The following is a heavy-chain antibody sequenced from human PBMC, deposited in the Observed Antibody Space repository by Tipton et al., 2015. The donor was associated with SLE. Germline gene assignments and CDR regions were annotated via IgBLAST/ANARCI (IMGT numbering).Heavy chain of an antibody. Sequence: TLSLTCTVSDGSISGNFWSWIRQPPGKGLEWIGYIYYSGNTNYNPSLKSRVTMSVDTSKNQFSLRRSSVTAADTAVYYCASSQRGGYYTTYDYWGQGTLVTVSS. V-gene: IGHV4-59*01. CDR2: IYYSGNT. CDR1: DGSISGNF. CDR3: ASSQRGGYYTTYDY. D-gene: IGHD3-3*01. J-gene: IGHJ4*02.